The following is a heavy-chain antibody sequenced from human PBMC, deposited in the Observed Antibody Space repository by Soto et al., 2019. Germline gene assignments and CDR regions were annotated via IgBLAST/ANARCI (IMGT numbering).Heavy chain of an antibody. J-gene: IGHJ6*02. D-gene: IGHD3-10*01. CDR1: GGSISSYY. V-gene: IGHV4-4*07. CDR2: IYTSGST. CDR3: ARDLMVRGVTLNYYYGMDV. Sequence: QVQLQESGPGLVKPSETLSLTCTVSGGSISSYYWSWIRQPAGKGLEWIGRIYTSGSTNYNPSLKSRVTMSVDMSKNQVSLKLSSVTAADTAVYYCARDLMVRGVTLNYYYGMDVWGQGTTVTVSS.